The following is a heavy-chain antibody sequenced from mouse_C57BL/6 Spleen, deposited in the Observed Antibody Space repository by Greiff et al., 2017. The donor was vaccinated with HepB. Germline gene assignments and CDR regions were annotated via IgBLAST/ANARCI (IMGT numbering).Heavy chain of an antibody. J-gene: IGHJ3*01. Sequence: VKLMESVAELVRPGASVTLSCKASGYTFTDYEMHWVKQTPVHGLEWIGAIDPETGGTAYNQKFKGKAILTADKSSSTAYMELRSLTSEDSAVYYCTRSDDGYYRYWFAYWGQGTLVTVSA. CDR3: TRSDDGYYRYWFAY. CDR2: IDPETGGT. CDR1: GYTFTDYE. V-gene: IGHV1-15*01. D-gene: IGHD2-3*01.